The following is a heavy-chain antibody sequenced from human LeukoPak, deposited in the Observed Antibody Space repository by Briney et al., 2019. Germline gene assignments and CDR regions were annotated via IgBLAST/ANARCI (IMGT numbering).Heavy chain of an antibody. J-gene: IGHJ4*02. D-gene: IGHD3-22*01. CDR2: IYSDNT. V-gene: IGHV3-53*01. CDR3: ARESYSSGYYYDY. Sequence: GGSLRLSCTVSGFTVSSNSMSWVRQAPGKGLEWVSFIYSDNTHYSDSVKGRITISRDNAKNSLYLQMNSLRAEDTAVYYCARESYSSGYYYDYWGQGTLVTVSS. CDR1: GFTVSSNS.